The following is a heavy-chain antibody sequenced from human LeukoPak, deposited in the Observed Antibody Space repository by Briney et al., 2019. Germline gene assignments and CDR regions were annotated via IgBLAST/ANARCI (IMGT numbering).Heavy chain of an antibody. CDR1: GGSVSSGTYY. Sequence: PSGTLSLTCTVSGGSVSSGTYYWSWIRQPPGKRLEWIGSISYSGSSDYNPSLESRVTISVDTAKNQFSLEVSSVTAADTAVYYCARDAGAVAGTGSFFDYWGQGTLVTVSS. CDR3: ARDAGAVAGTGSFFDY. D-gene: IGHD6-19*01. J-gene: IGHJ4*02. V-gene: IGHV4-61*01. CDR2: ISYSGSS.